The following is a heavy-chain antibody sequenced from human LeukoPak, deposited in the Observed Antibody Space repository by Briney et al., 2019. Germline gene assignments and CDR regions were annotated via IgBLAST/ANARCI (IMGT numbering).Heavy chain of an antibody. CDR3: ARDGGYCSGSSCFGDAFDV. Sequence: GGSLRLSCAASGFTLSNYWMSWVRQAPGKGLEWVANIKKDGSEKDYVDSVKGRFTISRDNAKNSLYLHMNSLRAEDTAVYYCARDGGYCSGSSCFGDAFDVWGQGTRVTVSS. V-gene: IGHV3-7*01. J-gene: IGHJ3*01. CDR1: GFTLSNYW. D-gene: IGHD2-15*01. CDR2: IKKDGSEK.